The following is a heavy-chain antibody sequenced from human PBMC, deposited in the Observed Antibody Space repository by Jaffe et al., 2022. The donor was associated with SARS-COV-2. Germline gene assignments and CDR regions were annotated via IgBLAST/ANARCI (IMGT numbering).Heavy chain of an antibody. CDR2: VYIRGNT. CDR3: ARHPPTEGGTGLNWFDP. J-gene: IGHJ5*02. Sequence: QLQLQESGPGLVKPSETLSLTCTVSGDSISRTSSFWGWIRQSPGKGLEWIGSVYIRGNTFYNPSLNSRVTISVDTSKNQISLKLTSVTAADTAVYYCARHPPTEGGTGLNWFDPWGQGSLVTVSS. CDR1: GDSISRTSSF. V-gene: IGHV4-39*01. D-gene: IGHD2-15*01.